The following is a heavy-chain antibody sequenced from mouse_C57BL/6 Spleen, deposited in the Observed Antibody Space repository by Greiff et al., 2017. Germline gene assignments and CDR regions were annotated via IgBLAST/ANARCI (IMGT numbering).Heavy chain of an antibody. CDR3: ARRPLTVVVDYYARDY. V-gene: IGHV1-59*01. CDR2: IAPSDSYT. D-gene: IGHD1-1*01. J-gene: IGHJ4*01. CDR1: GYTFTSYW. Sequence: QVQLQQPGAELVRPGTSVKLSCKASGYTFTSYWMHWVKQRPGQGLEWIGVIAPSDSYTNYNQKFKGKATLTVDTSSSTAYMQLSSLTSEDSAVYYCARRPLTVVVDYYARDYWGQGTSVTVSS.